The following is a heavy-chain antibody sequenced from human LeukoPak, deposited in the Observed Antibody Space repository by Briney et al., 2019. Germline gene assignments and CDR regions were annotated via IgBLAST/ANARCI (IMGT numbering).Heavy chain of an antibody. CDR1: GGSISSGSYY. V-gene: IGHV4-61*02. D-gene: IGHD2-2*01. CDR3: ARENVVVPAAYRFDY. J-gene: IGHJ4*02. Sequence: SQTLSLTCTVSGGSISSGSYYWSWIRQPAGKGLEWIGRIYTSGSTNYNPSLKSRVTISVDTSKNQYSLKLSSVTAADTAVYYCARENVVVPAAYRFDYWGQGTLVTVSS. CDR2: IYTSGST.